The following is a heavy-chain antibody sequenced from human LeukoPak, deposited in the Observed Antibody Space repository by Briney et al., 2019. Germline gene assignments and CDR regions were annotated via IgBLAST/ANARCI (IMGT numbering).Heavy chain of an antibody. Sequence: GASVKVSCKASGYTFTGYYMHWVRQAPGQGLEWMGWINPNSGGTNYAQKSQGTVTMTRDTSISTGYMELSRLRSDDTAVYYCARDLGRLVVVVAQAFRYNWFDPWGQGTLVTVSS. CDR3: ARDLGRLVVVVAQAFRYNWFDP. D-gene: IGHD2-15*01. CDR1: GYTFTGYY. V-gene: IGHV1-2*02. CDR2: INPNSGGT. J-gene: IGHJ5*02.